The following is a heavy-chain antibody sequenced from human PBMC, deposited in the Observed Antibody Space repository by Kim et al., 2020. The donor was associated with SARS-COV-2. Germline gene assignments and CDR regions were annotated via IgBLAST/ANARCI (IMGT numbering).Heavy chain of an antibody. Sequence: ASVKVSCKASGYTFTSYAMHWVRQAPGQRLEWMGWINAGNGNTKYSQKFQGRVTITRDTSASTSYMELSSLRSEDTAVYYCARPSDSSGYYYVNYWGQGTLVTVSS. CDR1: GYTFTSYA. J-gene: IGHJ4*02. CDR2: INAGNGNT. V-gene: IGHV1-3*01. CDR3: ARPSDSSGYYYVNY. D-gene: IGHD3-22*01.